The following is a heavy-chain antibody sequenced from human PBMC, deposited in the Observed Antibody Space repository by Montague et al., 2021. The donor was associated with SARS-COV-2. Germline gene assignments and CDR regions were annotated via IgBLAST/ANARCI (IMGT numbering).Heavy chain of an antibody. D-gene: IGHD3-3*01. CDR3: AKDPYYDFWSGYYFDY. V-gene: IGHV3-23*03. Sequence: SLRLSCVASGFTFSSYAMSWVRQAPGKGLEWVSVIYSGGSSTYYADSVKGRFTISRDNSKNTLYLQMNSLRAEDTAVYYCAKDPYYDFWSGYYFDYWGQGTLVTVSS. CDR1: GFTFSSYA. J-gene: IGHJ4*02. CDR2: IYSGGSST.